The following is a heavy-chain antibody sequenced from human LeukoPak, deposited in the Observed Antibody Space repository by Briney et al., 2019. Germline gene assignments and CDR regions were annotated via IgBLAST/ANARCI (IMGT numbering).Heavy chain of an antibody. CDR1: GGSFSGYY. V-gene: IGHV4-59*01. J-gene: IGHJ5*02. Sequence: SETLSLTCAVYGGSFSGYYWSYIRQPPGKGLEWIGYIYYSGSTNYNPSLKSRVTISVDTSKNQFSLKLSSVTAADTAVYYCARDLRIYYDSSGYYPYNWFDPWGQGTLVTVSS. D-gene: IGHD3-22*01. CDR2: IYYSGST. CDR3: ARDLRIYYDSSGYYPYNWFDP.